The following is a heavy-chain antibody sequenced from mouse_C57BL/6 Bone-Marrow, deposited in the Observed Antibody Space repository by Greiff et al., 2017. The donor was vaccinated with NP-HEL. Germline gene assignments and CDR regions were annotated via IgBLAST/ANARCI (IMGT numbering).Heavy chain of an antibody. CDR2: IDPENGDT. D-gene: IGHD2-4*01. V-gene: IGHV14-4*01. Sequence: EVKLVESGAELVRPGASVKLSCTASGFNIKDDYMHWVKQRPEQGLEWIGWIDPENGDTEYASKFQGKATITADTSSNTAYLQLGSLTSEDTAVYYCTYDYDGAWFAYWGQGTLVTVSA. CDR1: GFNIKDDY. CDR3: TYDYDGAWFAY. J-gene: IGHJ3*01.